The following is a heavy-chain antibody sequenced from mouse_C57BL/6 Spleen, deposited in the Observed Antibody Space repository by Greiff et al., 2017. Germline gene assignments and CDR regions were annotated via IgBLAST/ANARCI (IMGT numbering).Heavy chain of an antibody. CDR2: IYPGDGDT. CDR1: GYAFSSSW. CDR3: ARSRSNYVDYYAMDY. D-gene: IGHD2-5*01. J-gene: IGHJ4*01. Sequence: QVHVKQSGPELVKPGASVKISCKASGYAFSSSWMNWVKQRPGKGLEWIGRIYPGDGDTNYNGKFKGKATLTADKSSSTAYMQLSSLTSEDSAVYFCARSRSNYVDYYAMDYWGQGTSVTVSS. V-gene: IGHV1-82*01.